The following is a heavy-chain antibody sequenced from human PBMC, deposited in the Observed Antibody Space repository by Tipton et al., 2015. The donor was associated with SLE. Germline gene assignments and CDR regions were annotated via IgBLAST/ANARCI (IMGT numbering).Heavy chain of an antibody. CDR2: ISSSSSYI. Sequence: SLRLSCAASGFTFSSYSMNWVRQAPGKGLEWVSSISSSSSYIYYADSVKGQFTISRDNAKNSLYLQMNSLRAEDTAVYYCAKGVVTFGMVDYWGQGTLVTVSS. CDR1: GFTFSSYS. J-gene: IGHJ4*02. D-gene: IGHD4-23*01. CDR3: AKGVVTFGMVDY. V-gene: IGHV3-21*01.